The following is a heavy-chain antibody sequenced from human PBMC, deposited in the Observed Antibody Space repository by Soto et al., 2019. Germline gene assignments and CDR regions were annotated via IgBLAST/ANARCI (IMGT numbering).Heavy chain of an antibody. J-gene: IGHJ5*02. D-gene: IGHD3-10*01. CDR2: INHSGST. CDR1: GGSFSGYY. V-gene: IGHV4-34*01. CDR3: ARARSLSLRGYNWFDP. Sequence: LSLTCAVYGGSFSGYYWSWIRQPPGKGLEWIGEINHSGSTNYNPSLKSRVTISVDTSKNQFSLKLSSVTAADTAVYYCARARSLSLRGYNWFDPWGQGTLVTSPQ.